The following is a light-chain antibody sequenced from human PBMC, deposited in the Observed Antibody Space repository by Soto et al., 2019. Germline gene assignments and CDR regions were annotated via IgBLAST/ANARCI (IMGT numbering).Light chain of an antibody. CDR1: SSNIGAGYH. V-gene: IGLV1-40*01. Sequence: QSALTQPPSVSGAPGQRVTISCTGRSSNIGAGYHVHWYQQLPGTAPKLLISDNNNRPSGVPDRFSGSKSGTSASLAITGLQAEDEADYYCQSYDSNLSAYVFGTGT. CDR2: DNN. CDR3: QSYDSNLSAYV. J-gene: IGLJ1*01.